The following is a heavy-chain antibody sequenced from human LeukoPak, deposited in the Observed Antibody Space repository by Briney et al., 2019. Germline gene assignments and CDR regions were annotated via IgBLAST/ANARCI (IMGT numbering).Heavy chain of an antibody. CDR3: ARESDLSRYDRTDY. J-gene: IGHJ4*02. CDR1: GGSFSGYY. Sequence: SETLSLICAVYGGSFSGYYWSWIRQPPGKGLEWIGEINHSGSTNYNPSLKSRVTISADTSKNQVSLKLSSVTVADTAVYFCARESDLSRYDRTDYWGQGTLVTVS. V-gene: IGHV4-34*01. D-gene: IGHD3-9*01. CDR2: INHSGST.